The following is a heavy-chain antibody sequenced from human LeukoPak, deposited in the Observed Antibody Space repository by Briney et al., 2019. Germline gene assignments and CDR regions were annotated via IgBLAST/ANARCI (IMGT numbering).Heavy chain of an antibody. Sequence: PSETLSLTCTVSGRSISSTCYYWSWIRQPAVNGLEGIGRTYNSGSTNYKPSLKSRVTISVATSKNQFSLKLRSVTAADTAVYYCARGRLNLVRGATEFDYWGQGTLVTASS. J-gene: IGHJ4*02. V-gene: IGHV4-61*02. D-gene: IGHD3-10*01. CDR2: TYNSGST. CDR1: GRSISSTCYY. CDR3: ARGRLNLVRGATEFDY.